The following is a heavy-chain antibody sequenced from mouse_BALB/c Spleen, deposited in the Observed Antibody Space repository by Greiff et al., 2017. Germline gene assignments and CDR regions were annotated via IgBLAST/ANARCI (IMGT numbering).Heavy chain of an antibody. CDR2: IWGDGST. J-gene: IGHJ4*01. V-gene: IGHV2-6-7*01. D-gene: IGHD2-4*01. CDR1: GFSLTGYG. CDR3: ARDGDYDYDGYAMDY. Sequence: VNLVESGPGLVAPSQSLSITCTVSGFSLTGYGVNWVRQPPGKGLVWLGMIWGDGSTDYNSALKSRLSISKDNSKSQVFLKMNSLQTDDTARYYCARDGDYDYDGYAMDYWGQGTSVTVSS.